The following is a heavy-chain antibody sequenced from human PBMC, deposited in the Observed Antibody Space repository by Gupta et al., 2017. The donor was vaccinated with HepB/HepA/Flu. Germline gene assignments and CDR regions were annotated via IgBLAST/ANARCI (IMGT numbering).Heavy chain of an antibody. CDR3: ARHDSEYSSGLSVGSLD. V-gene: IGHV4-59*08. Sequence: QVQLQESGPGLVKPSETLSFTCTVSGGSISSYYWSWIRQPPGKGLEWIGYIYYSGSTNYNPSLKSRVTISVDTSKNQFSLKLSSVTAADTAVYYCARHDSEYSSGLSVGSLDWGQGTLVTVSS. CDR2: IYYSGST. D-gene: IGHD6-19*01. J-gene: IGHJ4*02. CDR1: GGSISSYY.